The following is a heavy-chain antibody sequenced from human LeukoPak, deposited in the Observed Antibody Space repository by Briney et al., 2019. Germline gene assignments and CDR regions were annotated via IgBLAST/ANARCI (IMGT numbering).Heavy chain of an antibody. CDR1: GGSIGSFY. V-gene: IGHV4-59*01. J-gene: IGHJ4*02. CDR3: ARGGVLLGIDY. Sequence: SETLSLTCTVSGGSIGSFYWNWIRQPPGKGLEWIGYVYSSGNTNYNPSLKSRVIISVDTSKNQFSLKPSSVTAADTAVYYCARGGVLLGIDYWGQGTLVTVSS. D-gene: IGHD2-8*02. CDR2: VYSSGNT.